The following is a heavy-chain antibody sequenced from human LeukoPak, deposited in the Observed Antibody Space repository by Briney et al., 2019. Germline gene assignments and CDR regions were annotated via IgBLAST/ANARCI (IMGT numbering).Heavy chain of an antibody. CDR1: GFTFSSYG. J-gene: IGHJ4*02. CDR2: ISYDGSNK. V-gene: IGHV3-30*18. Sequence: PGGSLRLSCAASGFTFSSYGMHWVRQAPGKGLEWVAVISYDGSNKYYADSVKGRFTISRDNSKNTLYLQMNSLRAEDTAVYYCAKDEGTAMVTTCPDYWGQGTLVTVSS. D-gene: IGHD5-18*01. CDR3: AKDEGTAMVTTCPDY.